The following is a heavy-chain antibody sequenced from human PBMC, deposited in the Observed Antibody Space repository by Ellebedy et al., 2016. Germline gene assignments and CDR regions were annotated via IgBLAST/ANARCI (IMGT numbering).Heavy chain of an antibody. D-gene: IGHD7-27*01. Sequence: GESLKISXEASGFTFSSYWMSWVRQAPGEGLAWVANMKQDGSEKFYVDSVKGRFTISRDNAKNLLYLHMSSLRPEDTAIYYWARLNWGRFAFDFWGQGTLVTVSS. CDR3: ARLNWGRFAFDF. CDR2: MKQDGSEK. V-gene: IGHV3-7*01. J-gene: IGHJ4*02. CDR1: GFTFSSYW.